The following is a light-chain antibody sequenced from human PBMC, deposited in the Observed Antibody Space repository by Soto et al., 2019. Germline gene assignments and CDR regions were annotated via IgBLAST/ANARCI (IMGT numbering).Light chain of an antibody. CDR2: GTS. Sequence: EVVCTQSPGTLSLSRGEKATLSCRASERIYSAYLGWYQQKPGRAPRLLIYGTSSRATGIPDRFSGSGSGTDFTLTISRLEPEDFAVYYCQQYGNSPITFGQGTRLEI. V-gene: IGKV3-20*01. CDR1: ERIYSAY. J-gene: IGKJ5*01. CDR3: QQYGNSPIT.